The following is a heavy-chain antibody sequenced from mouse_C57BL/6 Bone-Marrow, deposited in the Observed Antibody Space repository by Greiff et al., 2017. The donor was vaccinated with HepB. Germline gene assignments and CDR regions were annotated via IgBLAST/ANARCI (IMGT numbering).Heavy chain of an antibody. CDR2: IWSGGST. CDR3: ARTMVVATDYAMDY. CDR1: GFSLTSYG. V-gene: IGHV2-2*01. Sequence: LQESGPGLVAPSQSLSITCTVSGFSLTSYGVDWVRQSPGKGLEWLGVIWSGGSTDYNAAFISRLSISKDNSKSQVFFKMNSLQADDTAIYYCARTMVVATDYAMDYWGQGTSVTVSS. D-gene: IGHD1-1*01. J-gene: IGHJ4*01.